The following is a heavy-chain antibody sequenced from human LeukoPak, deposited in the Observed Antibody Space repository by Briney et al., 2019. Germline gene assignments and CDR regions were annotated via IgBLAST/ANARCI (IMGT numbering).Heavy chain of an antibody. CDR3: ARDPLRDYCSSTSCFSDY. CDR1: GYPFRSYG. J-gene: IGHJ4*02. CDR2: IWYDGRNK. D-gene: IGHD2-2*01. V-gene: IGHV3-33*01. Sequence: PGGSLRLFCAASGYPFRSYGMHWVRQAPGEGLEGVAVIWYDGRNKYYADSVKGRFTIARDNSKNTRYLQMNSLRAEDTAVYSCARDPLRDYCSSTSCFSDYWGQGTLVTVSS.